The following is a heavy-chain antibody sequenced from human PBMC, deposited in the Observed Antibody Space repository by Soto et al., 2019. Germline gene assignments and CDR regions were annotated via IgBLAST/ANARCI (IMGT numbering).Heavy chain of an antibody. J-gene: IGHJ6*02. V-gene: IGHV1-2*04. CDR2: INPKSGGT. CDR3: ARGDSTDCTNGVCSFFYNHDMDV. D-gene: IGHD2-8*01. CDR1: GYSFTDYH. Sequence: ASVKVSCKASGYSFTDYHIHWVRQAPGQGLEWLGRINPKSGGTSTAQKFQGWVTMTTDTSISTASMELTRLTSDDTAINYCARGDSTDCTNGVCSFFYNHDMDVWGQGTTVTVSS.